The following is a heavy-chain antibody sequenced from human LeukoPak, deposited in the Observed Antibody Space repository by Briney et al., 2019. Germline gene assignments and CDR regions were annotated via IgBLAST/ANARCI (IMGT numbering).Heavy chain of an antibody. CDR2: INHSGST. Sequence: SETLSLTCAVYGGSFSGYYWSWIRQPPGKGLEWIGEINHSGSTNYNPSLKSRVTISVDTSKNQFSLKLSSVTAADTAVYYCARRSSPYYYYYMDVWGKGTTVTISS. CDR1: GGSFSGYY. V-gene: IGHV4-34*01. D-gene: IGHD6-13*01. J-gene: IGHJ6*03. CDR3: ARRSSPYYYYYMDV.